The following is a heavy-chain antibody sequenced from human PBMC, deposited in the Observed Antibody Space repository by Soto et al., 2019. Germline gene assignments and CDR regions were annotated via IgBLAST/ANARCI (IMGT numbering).Heavy chain of an antibody. V-gene: IGHV1-18*01. J-gene: IGHJ1*01. CDR3: ARVMEYYYDSSGYYPSAEYFQH. D-gene: IGHD3-22*01. CDR2: ISAYNGNT. Sequence: ASVKVSCKASDYTFTSYGISWVRQAPGQGLEWMGWISAYNGNTNYAQKLQGRVTMTTDTSTSTAYMELRSLRSDDTAVYYCARVMEYYYDSSGYYPSAEYFQHWGQGTLVTVSS. CDR1: DYTFTSYG.